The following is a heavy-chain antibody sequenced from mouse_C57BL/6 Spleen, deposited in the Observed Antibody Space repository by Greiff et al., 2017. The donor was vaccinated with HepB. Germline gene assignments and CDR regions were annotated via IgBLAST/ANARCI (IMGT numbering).Heavy chain of an antibody. CDR1: GFTFSDYG. V-gene: IGHV5-17*01. Sequence: EVKLMESGGGLVKPGGSLKLSCAASGFTFSDYGMHWVRQAPEKGLEWVAYISSGSSTIYYADTVKGRFTISRDNAKNTLFLQMTSLRSEDTAMYYCARDYGGYYAMDYWGQGTSVTVSS. D-gene: IGHD1-1*01. J-gene: IGHJ4*01. CDR3: ARDYGGYYAMDY. CDR2: ISSGSSTI.